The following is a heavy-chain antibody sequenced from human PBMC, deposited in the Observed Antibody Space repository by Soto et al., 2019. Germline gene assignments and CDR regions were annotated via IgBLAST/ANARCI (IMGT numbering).Heavy chain of an antibody. D-gene: IGHD3-9*01. CDR2: INPDGTTI. Sequence: EVQLVESGGGLVAPGGSLRLSCAASGFTFSKYWLHWVRQAPGKGLEWVSRINPDGTTIAYADSVKGRFTISRDNAKNTLFLEVTSLRAEDTAVYYCTRYYDILTRHLDYWGQGTLVTVSS. CDR1: GFTFSKYW. V-gene: IGHV3-74*01. J-gene: IGHJ4*02. CDR3: TRYYDILTRHLDY.